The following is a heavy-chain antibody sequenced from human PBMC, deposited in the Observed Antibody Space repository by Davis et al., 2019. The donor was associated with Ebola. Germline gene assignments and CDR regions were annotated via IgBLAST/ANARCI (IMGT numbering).Heavy chain of an antibody. CDR3: ARGDYYDSSFADAFDI. CDR1: GYTFTSYY. J-gene: IGHJ3*02. V-gene: IGHV1-18*04. D-gene: IGHD3-22*01. Sequence: AASVKVSCKASGYTFTSYYMHWVRQAPGQGLEWMGWISAYNGNTNYAQKLQGRVTMTTDTSTSTAYMELSSLRSEDTAVYYCARGDYYDSSFADAFDIWGQGTMVTVS. CDR2: ISAYNGNT.